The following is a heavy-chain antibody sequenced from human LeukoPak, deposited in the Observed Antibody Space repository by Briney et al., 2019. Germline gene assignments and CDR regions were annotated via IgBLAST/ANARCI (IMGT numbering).Heavy chain of an antibody. V-gene: IGHV3-30*04. CDR1: GFTFSSYA. CDR2: ISYDGSNK. J-gene: IGHJ6*02. D-gene: IGHD3-10*01. Sequence: GGSLRLSCAASGFTFSSYAMHWVRQAPGKGLEWVAVISYDGSNKYYADSVKGRFTISRDNAKNSLHLQMNSLRDEDTAVYYCAKYFGDPQGMDVWGQGTTVTVSS. CDR3: AKYFGDPQGMDV.